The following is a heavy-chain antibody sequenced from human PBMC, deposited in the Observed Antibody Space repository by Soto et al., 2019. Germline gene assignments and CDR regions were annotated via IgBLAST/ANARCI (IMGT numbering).Heavy chain of an antibody. D-gene: IGHD1-7*01. CDR2: IYYSGST. CDR3: ASGAGTNYYYGMDV. V-gene: IGHV4-61*08. Sequence: PSETLSLTCAVSGGSISSGGYSWSWIRQPPGKGLEWIGYIYYSGSTNYNPSLKSRVTISVDTSKNQFSLKLTSVTAADTAVYFCASGAGTNYYYGMDVWGQGTTVTVSS. J-gene: IGHJ6*02. CDR1: GGSISSGGYS.